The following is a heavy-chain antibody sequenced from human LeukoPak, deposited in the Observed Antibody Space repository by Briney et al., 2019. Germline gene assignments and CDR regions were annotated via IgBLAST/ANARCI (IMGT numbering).Heavy chain of an antibody. J-gene: IGHJ4*02. V-gene: IGHV1-24*01. CDR1: GYTLTELS. D-gene: IGHD6-19*01. CDR3: ATEGPYRQWLGKFDY. CDR2: FDPEDGET. Sequence: ASVKVSCKVSGYTLTELSMHWVRQAPGKGLEWMGGFDPEDGETIYAQKFQGRVTMTEDTSTDTAYMELSSLRSEDTAVYYCATEGPYRQWLGKFDYWGQGTLVTVSS.